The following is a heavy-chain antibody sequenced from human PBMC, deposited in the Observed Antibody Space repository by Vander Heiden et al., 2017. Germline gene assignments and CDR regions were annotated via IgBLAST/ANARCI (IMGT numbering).Heavy chain of an antibody. V-gene: IGHV3-48*01. J-gene: IGHJ3*02. CDR2: ISTSSRTI. Sequence: EVQLVESGGGLVQPGGSLRLSCAASGFPFSTSSMHWVRQAPGKGLDWVSFISTSSRTIYYADSVKGRFTISRDNAQKLLYLEMNSLRAEDTAVYYCARDLNGNGAFDIWGQGTMVTVSS. CDR1: GFPFSTSS. D-gene: IGHD2-8*01. CDR3: ARDLNGNGAFDI.